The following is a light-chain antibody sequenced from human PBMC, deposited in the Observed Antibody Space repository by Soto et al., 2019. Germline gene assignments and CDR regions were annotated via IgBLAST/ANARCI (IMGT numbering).Light chain of an antibody. Sequence: EIVLTQSPGTLSLSPGERVTLSCRASQSISTTYLAWYQHKPGQAPRLLIYGASSRATGIPDRFSGSGSGTDLTLTISRLEPEDFAVYYCQQSGGSTRTFGQGTKVDIK. CDR3: QQSGGSTRT. CDR1: QSISTTY. J-gene: IGKJ1*01. V-gene: IGKV3-20*01. CDR2: GAS.